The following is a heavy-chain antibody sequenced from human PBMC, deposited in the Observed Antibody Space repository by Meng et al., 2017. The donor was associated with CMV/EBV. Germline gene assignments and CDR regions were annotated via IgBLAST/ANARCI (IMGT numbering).Heavy chain of an antibody. J-gene: IGHJ3*02. D-gene: IGHD3-10*01. CDR2: ISYDGSNK. CDR3: ARVGGEYYGSGSRDAFDI. CDR1: GFTFSSYA. V-gene: IGHV3-30-3*01. Sequence: GESLKISCAASGFTFSSYAMHWVRQAPGKGLEWVAVISYDGSNKYYADSVKGRVTISRDNSKNTLYLQMNSLRAEDTAVYYCARVGGEYYGSGSRDAFDIWGQGTMVTVSS.